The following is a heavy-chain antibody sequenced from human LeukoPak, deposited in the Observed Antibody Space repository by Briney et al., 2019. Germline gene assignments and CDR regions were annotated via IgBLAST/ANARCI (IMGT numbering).Heavy chain of an antibody. CDR2: IKQDGSEK. CDR1: GFTFSSYW. J-gene: IGHJ4*02. Sequence: GGSLRLSCAASGFTFSSYWMSWVRQAPGKGLEWVANIKQDGSEKYYVDSVKGRFTISRDNAKSSLYLQMNSLRPEDTAVYYCARVAAVAGTVIDNWGQGTLITVSS. V-gene: IGHV3-7*01. CDR3: ARVAAVAGTVIDN. D-gene: IGHD6-19*01.